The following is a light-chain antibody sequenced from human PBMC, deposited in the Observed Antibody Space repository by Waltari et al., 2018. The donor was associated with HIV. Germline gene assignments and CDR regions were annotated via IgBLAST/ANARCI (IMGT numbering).Light chain of an antibody. CDR3: SSYTRSKTLV. Sequence: QSALTQPASVSGSPGQSITISCPGTSSDVGAYNYVSWYQQHPGKAPKIMIFDVTNRPPGVSNRFSGSKSGNTASLIIIGLQTEDEATYYCSSYTRSKTLVFGGGTKLTVL. V-gene: IGLV2-14*03. CDR2: DVT. CDR1: SSDVGAYNY. J-gene: IGLJ2*01.